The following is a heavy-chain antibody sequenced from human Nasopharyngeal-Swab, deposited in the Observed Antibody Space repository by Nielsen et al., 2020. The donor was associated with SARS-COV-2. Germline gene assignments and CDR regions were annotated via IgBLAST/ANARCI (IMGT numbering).Heavy chain of an antibody. V-gene: IGHV3-30-3*01. Sequence: GESLKISCAASRLTFSSYAMHWVRQAPGKGLEWVAVISYDGSNKYYADSVKGRFTISRDNSKNTLYLQMNSLRAEDTAVYYCARGGLLELGFYWYFDLWGRGTLVTVSS. CDR3: ARGGLLELGFYWYFDL. J-gene: IGHJ2*01. D-gene: IGHD2-21*02. CDR2: ISYDGSNK. CDR1: RLTFSSYA.